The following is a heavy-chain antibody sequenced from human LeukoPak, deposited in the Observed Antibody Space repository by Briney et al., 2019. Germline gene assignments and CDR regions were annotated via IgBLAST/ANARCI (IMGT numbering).Heavy chain of an antibody. CDR3: AKDRYYDSSGYGYYYYYMDV. CDR2: VNREGTTS. CDR1: GFTFSTYW. D-gene: IGHD3-22*01. J-gene: IGHJ6*03. Sequence: GVSLRLSCAASGFTFSTYWMHWHRQVPGKGLVWVSRVNREGTTSAYAYSVKGRFTISRDNSKNTLYLQMNSLRDEDTAVYYCAKDRYYDSSGYGYYYYYMDVWGKGTTVTVSS. V-gene: IGHV3-74*01.